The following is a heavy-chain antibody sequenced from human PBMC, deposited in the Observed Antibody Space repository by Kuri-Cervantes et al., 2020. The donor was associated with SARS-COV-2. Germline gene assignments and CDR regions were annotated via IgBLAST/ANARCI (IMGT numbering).Heavy chain of an antibody. CDR1: GFTFSSYW. CDR3: VRDFTGDRDL. D-gene: IGHD7-27*01. V-gene: IGHV3-7*01. CDR2: IKQDGSEK. Sequence: GGSLRLSCAASGFTFSSYWMSWVRQAPGKGLEWVANIKQDGSEKYYVDSVKGRFTISRDTAKNTLELQMNSLRAEDSALYFCVRDFTGDRDLWGPGTLVTVSS. J-gene: IGHJ5*02.